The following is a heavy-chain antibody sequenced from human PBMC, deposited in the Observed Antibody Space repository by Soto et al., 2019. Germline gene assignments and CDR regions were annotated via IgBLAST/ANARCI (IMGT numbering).Heavy chain of an antibody. V-gene: IGHV2-5*02. D-gene: IGHD2-2*01. CDR2: VYWDDEK. CDR3: AHRPNCWSTSCFYFDY. Sequence: QITLTESGPTLVKPTQTLTLTCTFSGFSLSTSGVGVGRIRQPPGRALEWLALVYWDDEKRYSPSLKSSLTITKDTSNNQVVLTMTNMDPVDTATYYCAHRPNCWSTSCFYFDYWGQGILVTVSS. CDR1: GFSLSTSGVG. J-gene: IGHJ4*02.